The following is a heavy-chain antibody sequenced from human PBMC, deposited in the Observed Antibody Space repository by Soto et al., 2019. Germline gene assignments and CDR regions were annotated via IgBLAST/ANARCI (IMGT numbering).Heavy chain of an antibody. Sequence: QVQLVESGGGVVQPGTSLRLSCAASGFSFSSYAMHWVRQAPGKGLDWVAVISYDGDNKHYADFAKGRFTISRDNSKNTLFVQMNSLRVEDTATYFCARSGGDGGFDYWGQGTLVTVSS. V-gene: IGHV3-30-3*01. J-gene: IGHJ4*02. CDR1: GFSFSSYA. D-gene: IGHD2-21*01. CDR2: ISYDGDNK. CDR3: ARSGGDGGFDY.